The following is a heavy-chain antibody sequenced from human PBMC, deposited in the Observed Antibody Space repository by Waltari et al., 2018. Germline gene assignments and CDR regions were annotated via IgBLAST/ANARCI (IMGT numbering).Heavy chain of an antibody. CDR3: ASTRGYSYGYVY. J-gene: IGHJ4*02. V-gene: IGHV3-30-3*01. CDR2: ISYEGSNK. D-gene: IGHD5-18*01. Sequence: QVQLVESGGGVVQPGRSLRLSCAASGFTFSSYAMHWVRQAPGKGLEWVAIISYEGSNKYYADSVKGRFTISRDNSKNTLYLQMNSLRTEDTAVYYWASTRGYSYGYVYWGQGTLVTVSS. CDR1: GFTFSSYA.